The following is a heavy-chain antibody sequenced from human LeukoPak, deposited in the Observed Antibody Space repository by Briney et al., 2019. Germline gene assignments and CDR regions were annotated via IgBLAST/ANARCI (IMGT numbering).Heavy chain of an antibody. CDR3: ARHGDYGSGSNTNWFDP. Sequence: SETLSLTCTVSGGSISGFYWTWIRQPPGKALEWIGYTYYGGSTHYSPSLESRVTISVDTSKNQFSLELTSVTAADTAVYYCARHGDYGSGSNTNWFDPWGQGTLVTVSS. J-gene: IGHJ5*02. CDR1: GGSISGFY. V-gene: IGHV4-59*08. CDR2: TYYGGST. D-gene: IGHD3-10*01.